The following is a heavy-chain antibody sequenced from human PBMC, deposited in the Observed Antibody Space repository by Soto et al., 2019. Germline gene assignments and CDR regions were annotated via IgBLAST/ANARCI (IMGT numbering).Heavy chain of an antibody. V-gene: IGHV4-39*01. CDR2: IYYSGST. J-gene: IGHJ3*02. D-gene: IGHD5-12*01. CDR3: ARVASHAFDI. Sequence: PSETLSLTCTVSGGSISSSSYYWGWFRQPPGKGLEWIGSIYYSGSTYYNPSLKSRVTISVDTSKNQFSLKLSSVTAADTAVYYCARVASHAFDIWGQGTMVTVSS. CDR1: GGSISSSSYY.